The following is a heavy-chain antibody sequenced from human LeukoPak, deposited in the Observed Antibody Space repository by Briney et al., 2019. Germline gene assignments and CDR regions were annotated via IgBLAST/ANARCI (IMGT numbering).Heavy chain of an antibody. CDR1: GGSFSGYY. D-gene: IGHD2-2*01. J-gene: IGHJ4*02. CDR3: ATGSTPAAIDY. CDR2: INHSGST. Sequence: SETLSRTCAVYGGSFSGYYWSWIRKPPGKGLEWIGEINHSGSTNYNPSLKSRVTISVDTSKNQFSLKLSSVTAADTAVYYCATGSTPAAIDYWGQGTLVTVSS. V-gene: IGHV4-34*01.